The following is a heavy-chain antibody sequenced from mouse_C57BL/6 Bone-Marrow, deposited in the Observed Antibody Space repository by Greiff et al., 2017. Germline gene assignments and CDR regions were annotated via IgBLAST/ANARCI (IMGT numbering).Heavy chain of an antibody. CDR1: GFTFSSYG. D-gene: IGHD3-3*01. J-gene: IGHJ4*01. Sequence: EVQVVESGGDLVKPGGSLKLSCAASGFTFSSYGMSWVRQTPDKRLEWVATISSGGSYTYYPDSVKGRFTISRDNAKNTLYLQMSSLKSEDTAMYYGARLAGYYAMDYWGQGTSVTVSS. CDR2: ISSGGSYT. V-gene: IGHV5-6*01. CDR3: ARLAGYYAMDY.